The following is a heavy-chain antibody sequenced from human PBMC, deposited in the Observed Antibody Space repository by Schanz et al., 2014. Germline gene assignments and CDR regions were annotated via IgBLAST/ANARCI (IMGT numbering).Heavy chain of an antibody. V-gene: IGHV3-15*01. CDR1: GFTFSNTW. Sequence: EVQLVESGGGLVKPGGSLRLSCAASGFTFSNTWMNWVRQTLGKGLEWIGRIKSKIDGGTTDYAAPVKGRFTISRDDSKNTLYLQMNSLKTEDTAVYYCTTVERITIFEVVPYYYYYMDVWGKGTTVTVSS. CDR3: TTVERITIFEVVPYYYYYMDV. D-gene: IGHD3-3*01. J-gene: IGHJ6*03. CDR2: IKSKIDGGTT.